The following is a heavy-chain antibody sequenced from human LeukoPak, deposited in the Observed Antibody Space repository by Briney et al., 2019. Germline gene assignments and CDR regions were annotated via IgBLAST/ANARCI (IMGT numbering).Heavy chain of an antibody. CDR1: GGTFSSYA. CDR2: IIPIFGTA. J-gene: IGHJ6*02. CDR3: ARDRSSFYYYGMEV. V-gene: IGHV1-69*13. Sequence: SVKVSCKASGGTFSSYAINWVRQAPGQGLEWMGGIIPIFGTANYAQKFQGRVTITADESTSTAYMELSSLRSEDTAAYYCARDRSSFYYYGMEVWGQGTTVTVSS. D-gene: IGHD3-10*01.